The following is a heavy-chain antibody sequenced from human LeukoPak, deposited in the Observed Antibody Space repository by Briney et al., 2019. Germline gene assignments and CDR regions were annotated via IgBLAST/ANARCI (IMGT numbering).Heavy chain of an antibody. Sequence: TGGSLRLPCATSGFTFNSYSMNWLRQAPGKGLEWVSYSSSVSSTIYYADSVKGRFTISRDYAKNSLDLQMNSLRSEDTAVYYCARALDLDYWGQGTLVTVSS. CDR1: GFTFNSYS. V-gene: IGHV3-48*01. CDR2: SSSVSSTI. D-gene: IGHD3/OR15-3a*01. CDR3: ARALDLDY. J-gene: IGHJ4*02.